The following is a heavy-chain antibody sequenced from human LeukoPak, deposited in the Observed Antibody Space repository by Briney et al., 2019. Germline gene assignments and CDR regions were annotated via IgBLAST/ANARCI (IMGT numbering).Heavy chain of an antibody. V-gene: IGHV1-69*05. CDR3: ASMRVVVPAAILGSLYYVDV. CDR2: IIPIFGTA. Sequence: ASVKVSCKASGGTFSSYAISWVRQAPGQGLEWMGGIIPIFGTANYAQKFQGRVTITTDESTSTAYMELSSLRSEDTAVYYCASMRVVVPAAILGSLYYVDVWGKGTTVTVSS. CDR1: GGTFSSYA. J-gene: IGHJ6*03. D-gene: IGHD2-2*01.